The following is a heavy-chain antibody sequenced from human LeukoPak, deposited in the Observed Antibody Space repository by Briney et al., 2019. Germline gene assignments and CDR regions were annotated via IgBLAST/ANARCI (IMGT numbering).Heavy chain of an antibody. CDR1: GYTFTSYG. D-gene: IGHD3-22*01. V-gene: IGHV1-18*01. CDR2: ISAYNGNT. CDR3: ARDRRITMIVGPIDAFDI. J-gene: IGHJ3*02. Sequence: ASVTVSCKASGYTFTSYGISWVRQAPGQGLEWMGWISAYNGNTNYAQKLQGRVTMTTDTSTSTAYMELRSLRSDDTAVYYCARDRRITMIVGPIDAFDIWGQGTMVTVSS.